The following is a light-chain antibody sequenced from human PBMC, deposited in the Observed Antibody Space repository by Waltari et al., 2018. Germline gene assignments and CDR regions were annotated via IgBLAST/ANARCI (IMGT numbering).Light chain of an antibody. CDR2: AAS. V-gene: IGKV3-15*01. CDR3: QQYNVWPHT. CDR1: QSVSTN. J-gene: IGKJ2*01. Sequence: DIVVTQSPATLSVSPGDTATVSCRASQSVSTNLAWYQHKPGQAPRLLIHAASTRATAIPARFSGSGSGTEFTLTVSSLHSEDSAVYYCQQYNVWPHTFGQGTRLEIK.